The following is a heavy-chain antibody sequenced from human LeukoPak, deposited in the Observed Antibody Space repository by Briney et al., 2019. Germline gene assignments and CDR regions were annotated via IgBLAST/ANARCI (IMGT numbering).Heavy chain of an antibody. J-gene: IGHJ4*02. CDR1: GFIFSAYA. CDR2: MWYDGSNK. CDR3: ARNMARGVTAEKGAFDS. Sequence: GGSLRLSCAASGFIFSAYAMSWVRQAPGKGLEWVTVMWYDGSNKYYADSVKGRFTISRDNSKNTLYLQMNSLRAEDTAVYYCARNMARGVTAEKGAFDSWGQGTLVTVSS. D-gene: IGHD3-10*01. V-gene: IGHV3-33*07.